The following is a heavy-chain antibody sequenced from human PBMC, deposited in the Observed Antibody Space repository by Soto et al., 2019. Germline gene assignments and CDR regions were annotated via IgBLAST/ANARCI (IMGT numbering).Heavy chain of an antibody. CDR1: GFTFSSYS. Sequence: PGGSLRLSCAASGFTFSSYSMNWVRQAPGKGLEWVSSISSSSSYIYYADSVKGRFTISRDNAKNSLYLQMNSLRAEDTAVYYCARDRFRIAVAGSDLDYWGQGTLVTVSS. J-gene: IGHJ4*02. D-gene: IGHD6-19*01. CDR3: ARDRFRIAVAGSDLDY. V-gene: IGHV3-21*01. CDR2: ISSSSSYI.